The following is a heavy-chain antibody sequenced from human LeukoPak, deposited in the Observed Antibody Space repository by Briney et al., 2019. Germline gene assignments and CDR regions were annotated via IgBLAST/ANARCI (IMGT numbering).Heavy chain of an antibody. CDR2: ISYDGSNK. V-gene: IGHV3-30-3*01. D-gene: IGHD1-26*01. CDR3: ARTRVGYYYYYGMDV. CDR1: GFTFSSYA. J-gene: IGHJ6*02. Sequence: GGSLRLSCAASGFTFSSYAMHWVRQAPGKGLEWVAVISYDGSNKYYADSVKGRLTISRDNSKNTLYLQMNSLRAEDTAVYYCARTRVGYYYYYGMDVWGQGTTVTVSS.